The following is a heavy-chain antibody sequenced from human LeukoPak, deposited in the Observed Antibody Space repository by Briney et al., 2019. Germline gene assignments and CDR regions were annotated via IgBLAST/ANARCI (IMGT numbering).Heavy chain of an antibody. CDR2: INHSGST. Sequence: SETLSLTCAVYGGSFSGYYWSWIRQPPGKGLEWIGEINHSGSTNYNPSLKSRVTISVDTSKNQFSLKLSSMTAADTAVYYCARGRGQYYYDSSGYYFRYWGQGTLVTVSS. V-gene: IGHV4-34*01. CDR1: GGSFSGYY. J-gene: IGHJ4*02. D-gene: IGHD3-22*01. CDR3: ARGRGQYYYDSSGYYFRY.